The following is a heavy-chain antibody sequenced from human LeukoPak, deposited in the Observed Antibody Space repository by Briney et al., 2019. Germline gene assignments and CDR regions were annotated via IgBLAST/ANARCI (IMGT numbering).Heavy chain of an antibody. V-gene: IGHV3-53*01. CDR2: IYSAGST. CDR1: GFTVSSNY. J-gene: IGHJ4*02. D-gene: IGHD6-19*01. CDR3: ARRVSWAGRFDY. Sequence: PGGSLRLSCAASGFTVSSNYMSWVRQAPGKGLQWVSVIYSAGSTYYADSVKGRFTISRDNSKNTLYLQMNSLRAEDTAVYHCARRVSWAGRFDYWGQGTPVSVAS.